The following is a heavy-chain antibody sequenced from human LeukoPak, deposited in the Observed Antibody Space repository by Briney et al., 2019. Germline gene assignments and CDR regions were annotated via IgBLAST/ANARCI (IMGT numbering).Heavy chain of an antibody. CDR1: GGPISSYY. CDR3: ARVPRGYYDSSGYYYYYYYMDV. D-gene: IGHD3-22*01. CDR2: IYYSGST. J-gene: IGHJ6*03. V-gene: IGHV4-59*01. Sequence: PSETLSLTCTVSGGPISSYYWSWIRQPPGKGLEWIGYIYYSGSTNYNPSLKSRVTISVDTSKNQFSLKLSSVTAADTAVYYCARVPRGYYDSSGYYYYYYYMDVWGKGTTVTVSS.